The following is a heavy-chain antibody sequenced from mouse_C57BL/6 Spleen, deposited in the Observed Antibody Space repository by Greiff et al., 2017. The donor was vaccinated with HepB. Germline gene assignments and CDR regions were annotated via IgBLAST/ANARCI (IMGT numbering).Heavy chain of an antibody. CDR2: TYPSDSET. J-gene: IGHJ2*01. V-gene: IGHV1-61*01. CDR1: GYTFTSYW. CDR3: ARGGYSRDYFDY. D-gene: IGHD2-5*01. Sequence: QVQLQQPGAELVRPGSSVKLSCKASGYTFTSYWMDWVKQRPGQGLEWIGNTYPSDSETHYNQKFKDKATLTVDKSSSTAYMQLSSLTSEDSAVYYCARGGYSRDYFDYWGQGTTLTVSS.